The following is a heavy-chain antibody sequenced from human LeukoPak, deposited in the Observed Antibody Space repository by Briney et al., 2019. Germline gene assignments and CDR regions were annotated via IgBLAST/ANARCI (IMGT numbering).Heavy chain of an antibody. D-gene: IGHD6-13*01. CDR1: GGTISSYA. Sequence: ASVKVSCKASGGTISSYAISWVRQAPGQGLEWMGGIIPIFGTANYAQKFQGRVTITADESTSTAYMELSSLRSEDTAVYYCASRGIAAAGLLFDYWGQGTLVTVSS. J-gene: IGHJ4*02. CDR3: ASRGIAAAGLLFDY. CDR2: IIPIFGTA. V-gene: IGHV1-69*13.